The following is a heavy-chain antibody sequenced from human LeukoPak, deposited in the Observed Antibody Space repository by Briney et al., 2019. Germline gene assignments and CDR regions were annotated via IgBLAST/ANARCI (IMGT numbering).Heavy chain of an antibody. Sequence: PGGSLRLSCAASGFTFSSYAMSWVRQAPGKGLEWVSAISGSGGSTYYADSVKGRFTISRDSSKNTLCLQMNSLRAEDTAVYYCAKEDGYYDILTGYSNWFDPWGQGTLVTVSS. CDR1: GFTFSSYA. CDR2: ISGSGGST. J-gene: IGHJ5*02. D-gene: IGHD3-9*01. CDR3: AKEDGYYDILTGYSNWFDP. V-gene: IGHV3-23*01.